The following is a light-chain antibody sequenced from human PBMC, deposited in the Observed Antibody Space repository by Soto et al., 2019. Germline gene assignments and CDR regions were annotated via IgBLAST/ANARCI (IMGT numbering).Light chain of an antibody. Sequence: EIVMTQSPATLSVSPGERVTLSCRASQSVNNNLAWYQQKPGQAPRLLIYDASTRATGIPVRFSGSGSGTELTLTISGLQSEDFAVYYCQQYNNWPPYTFGQGTKLEIK. CDR2: DAS. J-gene: IGKJ2*01. CDR1: QSVNNN. CDR3: QQYNNWPPYT. V-gene: IGKV3-15*01.